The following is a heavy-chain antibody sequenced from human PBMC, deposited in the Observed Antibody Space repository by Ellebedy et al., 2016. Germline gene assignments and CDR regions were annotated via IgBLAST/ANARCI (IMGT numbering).Heavy chain of an antibody. V-gene: IGHV3-11*01. CDR3: VRDPYCAGGNCYSPGGYLDL. Sequence: GGSLRLSXAGSGFTFSNYYMGWIRQAPGKGLEWVLYVSQSGRDIMYSDSVQGRFTISRDNAKNSLSLQMDNLRAEDTAVYYCVRDPYCAGGNCYSPGGYLDLWGRGTLVSVSS. CDR2: VSQSGRDI. CDR1: GFTFSNYY. J-gene: IGHJ2*01. D-gene: IGHD2-15*01.